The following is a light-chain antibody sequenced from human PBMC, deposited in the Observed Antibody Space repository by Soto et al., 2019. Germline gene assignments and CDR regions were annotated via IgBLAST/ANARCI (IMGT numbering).Light chain of an antibody. CDR2: DAS. V-gene: IGKV3-11*01. J-gene: IGKJ4*01. Sequence: EIVLTQSPATLSLSPGERAPLSCRARQSVSSYLAWYQQKPGQAPRLLIYDASNRATGIPARFSGSGSGTDFTLTISSLEPEDFAVYYCQQRSNWPPKLTFGGGTKVDIK. CDR1: QSVSSY. CDR3: QQRSNWPPKLT.